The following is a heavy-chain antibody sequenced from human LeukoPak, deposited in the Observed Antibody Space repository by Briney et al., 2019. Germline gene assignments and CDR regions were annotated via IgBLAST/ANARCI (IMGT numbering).Heavy chain of an antibody. CDR2: IYYSGST. Sequence: TSETLSLTCTVSGGSISSSGYYWGWIRQPPGKGLEWIGGIYYSGSTYYNPSLKSRVTISVDTSKNQFSLKLSSVTAADTAEYYCASSTYYYDSSGFDYWGQGTLVTVSS. D-gene: IGHD3-22*01. CDR3: ASSTYYYDSSGFDY. J-gene: IGHJ4*02. CDR1: GGSISSSGYY. V-gene: IGHV4-39*01.